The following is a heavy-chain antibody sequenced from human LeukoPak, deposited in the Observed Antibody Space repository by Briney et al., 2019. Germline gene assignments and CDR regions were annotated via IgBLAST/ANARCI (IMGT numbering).Heavy chain of an antibody. D-gene: IGHD7-27*01. Sequence: PGGSLRLSCEASGFTFGIYGMTWVRQAPGKGLEWVSGITGSSTWTYYADSVRGRFTISRDNSKNTLHLQMNNLTADDTAIYYCARELVSLGTGYFDLWGRGTLVTVSS. CDR2: ITGSSTWT. V-gene: IGHV3-23*01. CDR1: GFTFGIYG. J-gene: IGHJ2*01. CDR3: ARELVSLGTGYFDL.